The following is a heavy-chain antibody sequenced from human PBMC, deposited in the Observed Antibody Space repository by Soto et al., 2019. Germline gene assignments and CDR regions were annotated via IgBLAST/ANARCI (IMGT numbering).Heavy chain of an antibody. Sequence: GGSLRLSCAASGFTFADHPMNWVRQAPGKGLEWVSTIGGGFDTYYADSVKGRFTISRDISKTTLYLQMSSLRAEDTAVYYCVRPIFEVVNDAFDVWGQGTMVTVSS. CDR3: VRPIFEVVNDAFDV. CDR2: IGGGFDT. J-gene: IGHJ3*01. D-gene: IGHD3-3*01. CDR1: GFTFADHP. V-gene: IGHV3-23*01.